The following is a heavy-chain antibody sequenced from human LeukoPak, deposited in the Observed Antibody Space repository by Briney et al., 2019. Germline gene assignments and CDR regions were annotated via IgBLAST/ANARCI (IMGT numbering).Heavy chain of an antibody. CDR1: GGSISSYC. D-gene: IGHD4-17*01. CDR3: ARPQDYGDGAFDI. V-gene: IGHV4-59*08. Sequence: SETLSLTCTVSGGSISSYCWSWIRQPPGKGLEWIGYIYYSGSTNYNPSLKSRVTISVDTSKNQFSLKLSSVTAADTAVYYCARPQDYGDGAFDIWGQGTMVTVSS. CDR2: IYYSGST. J-gene: IGHJ3*02.